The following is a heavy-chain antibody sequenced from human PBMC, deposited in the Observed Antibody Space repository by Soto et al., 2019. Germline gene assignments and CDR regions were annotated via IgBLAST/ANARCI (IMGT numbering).Heavy chain of an antibody. Sequence: GGSLRLSCVVSGFTFSDFGMHWVRQSPGEGLAWVASISKDGLDRYYSESVKGRFTISRDDSKNTVFLQMNSLKVEDTAAYFCASPREGQWLVFDHWGQRTLVTAPQ. D-gene: IGHD6-19*01. CDR2: ISKDGLDR. CDR1: GFTFSDFG. J-gene: IGHJ4*02. CDR3: ASPREGQWLVFDH. V-gene: IGHV3-30*19.